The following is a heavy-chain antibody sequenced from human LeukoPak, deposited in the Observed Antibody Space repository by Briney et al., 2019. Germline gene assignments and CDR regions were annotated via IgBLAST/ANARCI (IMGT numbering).Heavy chain of an antibody. CDR1: GFTFSDYN. V-gene: IGHV3-11*04. Sequence: GGSLRLSCAASGFTFSDYNMNWVRQAPGKGLELVSYISSSGSTIYYADSVKGRFTISRDNAKNSLYLQMNSLRAEDTAVYYCARDQDSSGWSVGFDPWGQGTLVTVSS. D-gene: IGHD6-19*01. J-gene: IGHJ5*02. CDR3: ARDQDSSGWSVGFDP. CDR2: ISSSGSTI.